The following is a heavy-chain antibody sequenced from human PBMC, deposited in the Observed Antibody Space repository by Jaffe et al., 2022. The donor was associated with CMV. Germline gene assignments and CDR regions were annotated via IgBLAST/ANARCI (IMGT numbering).Heavy chain of an antibody. D-gene: IGHD3-9*01. V-gene: IGHV3-23*01. Sequence: EVQLLESGGGLVQPGGSLRLSCAASGFTFSSYAMSWVRQAPGKGLEWVSAISGSGGSTYYADSVKGRFTISRDNSKNTLYLQMNSLRAEDTAVYYCAKTPGGIYDILTGSWFDPWGQGTLVTVSS. CDR2: ISGSGGST. CDR1: GFTFSSYA. J-gene: IGHJ5*02. CDR3: AKTPGGIYDILTGSWFDP.